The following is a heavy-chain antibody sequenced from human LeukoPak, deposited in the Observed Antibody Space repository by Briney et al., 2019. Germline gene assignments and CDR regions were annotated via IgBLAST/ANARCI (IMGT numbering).Heavy chain of an antibody. D-gene: IGHD3-22*01. Sequence: GGSLRLSCRASGFTSGDYAMSWVRQAPGKGLEWVAFIRSKAYGGTTEYAASVKGRFTISRDDSKSIAYLQMHSLKIEDTAVYYYSTASRNYDDSELDYWGQGTSVTVSS. CDR1: GFTSGDYA. J-gene: IGHJ4*02. V-gene: IGHV3-49*04. CDR2: IRSKAYGGTT. CDR3: STASRNYDDSELDY.